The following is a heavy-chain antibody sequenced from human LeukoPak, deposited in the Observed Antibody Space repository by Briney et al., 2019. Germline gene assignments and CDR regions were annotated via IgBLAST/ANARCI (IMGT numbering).Heavy chain of an antibody. CDR2: IIPIFGTA. CDR3: ARDLRNDYGDYGRTRNWFDP. D-gene: IGHD4-17*01. J-gene: IGHJ5*02. Sequence: SVKVSCKASGGTFSSYAISWVRQALGQGLEWMGGIIPIFGTANYAQKFQGRVTITADESTSTAYMELSSLRSEDTAVYYCARDLRNDYGDYGRTRNWFDPWGQGTLVTVSS. V-gene: IGHV1-69*13. CDR1: GGTFSSYA.